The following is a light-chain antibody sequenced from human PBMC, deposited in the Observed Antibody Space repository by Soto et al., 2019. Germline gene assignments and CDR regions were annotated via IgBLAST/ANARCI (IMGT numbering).Light chain of an antibody. Sequence: IQLTQSPSSLSAFVGDRVTITCRASQGISSYLAWYQQKAGKAPKLLIYGASTLQSGVPSRFSGSGSGTDFTLTISSLQPEDFATYYCQQLKSYPRTFGQGTKVEIK. J-gene: IGKJ1*01. CDR1: QGISSY. V-gene: IGKV1-9*01. CDR3: QQLKSYPRT. CDR2: GAS.